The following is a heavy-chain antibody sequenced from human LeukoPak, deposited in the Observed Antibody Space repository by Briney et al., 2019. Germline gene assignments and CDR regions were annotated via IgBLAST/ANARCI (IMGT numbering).Heavy chain of an antibody. CDR3: ARPSTYPGASDI. J-gene: IGHJ3*02. Sequence: GGSLRLSCAVSGFTFRSYAMHWVRQAPGKGLEWVAVISYDGSNKYYADSVKGRFTISRDNSKNMLYLQMNSLRAEDTAVYYCARPSTYPGASDIWGQGTMVTASS. V-gene: IGHV3-30*04. CDR1: GFTFRSYA. CDR2: ISYDGSNK.